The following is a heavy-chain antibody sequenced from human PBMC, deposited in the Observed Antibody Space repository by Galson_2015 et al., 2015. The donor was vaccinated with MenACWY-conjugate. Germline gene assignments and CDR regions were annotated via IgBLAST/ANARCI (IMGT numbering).Heavy chain of an antibody. D-gene: IGHD3-3*01. J-gene: IGHJ2*01. Sequence: QSGAEVKKPGESLKISCKGSGYSFTSYWIGWVRQMPGKGLEWMGIIYPGDSDTRYSPSFQGQVTISADRSISTAYLQWSSLKASDTAMYYCARHAAPANYDSPRYFDLWGRGTLVTVSS. CDR3: ARHAAPANYDSPRYFDL. CDR1: GYSFTSYW. CDR2: IYPGDSDT. V-gene: IGHV5-51*01.